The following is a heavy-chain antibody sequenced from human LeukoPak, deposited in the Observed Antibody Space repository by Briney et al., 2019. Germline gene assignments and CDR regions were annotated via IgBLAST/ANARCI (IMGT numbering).Heavy chain of an antibody. J-gene: IGHJ4*02. Sequence: SETLFLTCAVYGVSFSGYYWSWIRQPPGKGLEWIGEINHSGSTNYNPSLKSRVTISVDTSKNQFSLKLSSVTAADTAVNYCARTGHYGDFDYWGQGTLVTVSS. D-gene: IGHD4-17*01. V-gene: IGHV4-34*01. CDR1: GVSFSGYY. CDR2: INHSGST. CDR3: ARTGHYGDFDY.